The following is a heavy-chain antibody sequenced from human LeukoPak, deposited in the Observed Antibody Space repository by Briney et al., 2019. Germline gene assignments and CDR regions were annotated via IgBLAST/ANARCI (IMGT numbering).Heavy chain of an antibody. D-gene: IGHD3-9*01. CDR2: IYHGDSNT. CDR3: ARRDILTGSCDS. CDR1: GYNFTTSW. Sequence: GESLKISCKASGYNFTTSWIAWVRQMPGKGLEWMGIIYHGDSNTRYSPSFQGQVTISADKSTTTAYLQWSSLATSDTAIYYCARRDILTGSCDSWGQGTLVTVSS. V-gene: IGHV5-51*01. J-gene: IGHJ4*02.